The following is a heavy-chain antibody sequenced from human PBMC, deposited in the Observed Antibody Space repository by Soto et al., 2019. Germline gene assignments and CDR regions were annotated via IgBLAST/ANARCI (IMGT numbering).Heavy chain of an antibody. CDR2: INPNSGGT. D-gene: IGHD6-13*01. CDR3: ARDQRGSSSWYDYYYYGMDV. J-gene: IGHJ6*02. CDR1: GYTFTSYD. Sequence: ASVKVSCKASGYTFTSYDINWVRQAPGQGLEWMGWINPNSGGTNYAQKFQGWVTMTRDTSISTAYMELSRLRSDDTAVYYCARDQRGSSSWYDYYYYGMDVWGQGTTVTVSS. V-gene: IGHV1-2*04.